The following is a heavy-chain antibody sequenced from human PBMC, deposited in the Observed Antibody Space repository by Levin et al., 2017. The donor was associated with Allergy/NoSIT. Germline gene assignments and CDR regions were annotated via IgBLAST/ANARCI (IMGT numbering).Heavy chain of an antibody. V-gene: IGHV4-34*01. CDR2: INHSGST. CDR3: ARIIEGDGAFDI. CDR1: GGPFSGFY. D-gene: IGHD3-16*01. Sequence: SQTLSLTCAVYGGPFSGFYWTWIRQPPGKGLEWIGEINHSGSTNYSPSLKSRVTISIDTSKNQFSLHLSSVTAADTAVYYCARIIEGDGAFDIWGQGTMVTVSS. J-gene: IGHJ3*02.